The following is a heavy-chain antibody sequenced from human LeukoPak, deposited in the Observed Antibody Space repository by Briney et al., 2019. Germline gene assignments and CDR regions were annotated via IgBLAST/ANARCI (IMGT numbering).Heavy chain of an antibody. D-gene: IGHD3-10*01. V-gene: IGHV3-74*01. J-gene: IGHJ6*01. CDR1: GFALSSYG. CDR2: FIGDGSTT. CDR3: ARVVSMVRGASSGMDV. Sequence: GGPLRLPCEPSGFALSSYGITWAAQPPGKGLWWSSLFIGDGSTTTNADSLRGRFTISRDNAKNTLYLQMNSLRAEDTAVYYCARVVSMVRGASSGMDVWGQGTTVTVSS.